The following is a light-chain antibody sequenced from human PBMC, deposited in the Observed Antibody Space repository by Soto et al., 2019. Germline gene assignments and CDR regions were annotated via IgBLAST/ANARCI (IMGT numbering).Light chain of an antibody. Sequence: EIVLTQSPGTLSLSPGERATLSCRASQCVSSSYLAWYQQKPGQAPSLLIYGASSRATGIPDRFSGSGSETDFTLTISRLEPEDFAVYYCQQYGSSPYTFGQGTKLDIK. J-gene: IGKJ2*01. CDR2: GAS. CDR3: QQYGSSPYT. CDR1: QCVSSSY. V-gene: IGKV3-20*01.